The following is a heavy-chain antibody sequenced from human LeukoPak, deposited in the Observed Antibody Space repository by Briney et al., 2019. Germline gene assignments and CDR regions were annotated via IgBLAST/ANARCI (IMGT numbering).Heavy chain of an antibody. CDR3: ARDRDYYDSSGYYDINWFDP. CDR1: GYTFTSYY. J-gene: IGHJ5*02. D-gene: IGHD3-22*01. V-gene: IGHV1-46*01. CDR2: INPSGGST. Sequence: ASVKVSCKASGYTFTSYYMHWVRQAPGQGLEWMGLINPSGGSTSYAQKFQGRVTMTRDTSTSTVYMELSSLRSEDTAVYYCARDRDYYDSSGYYDINWFDPWGQGTLVTVSS.